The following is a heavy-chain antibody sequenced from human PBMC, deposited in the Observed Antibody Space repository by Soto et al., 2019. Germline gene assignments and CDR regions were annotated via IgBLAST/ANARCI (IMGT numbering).Heavy chain of an antibody. CDR3: AKVLDSSGYYNWFDP. CDR1: GFTFSSYA. CDR2: ISGSGGST. V-gene: IGHV3-23*01. Sequence: SLRLSCAASGFTFSSYAMSWVRQAPGKGLEWVSAISGSGGSTYYADSVKGRFTISRDNSKKTLYLQMNSLRAEDTAVYYCAKVLDSSGYYNWFDPWGQGTLVTVSS. J-gene: IGHJ5*02. D-gene: IGHD3-22*01.